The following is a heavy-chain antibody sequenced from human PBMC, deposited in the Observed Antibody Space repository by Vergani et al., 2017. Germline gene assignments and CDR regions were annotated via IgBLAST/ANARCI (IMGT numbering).Heavy chain of an antibody. CDR2: ISAYNGNT. V-gene: IGHV1-18*01. CDR1: GYTFSTYG. D-gene: IGHD3-10*01. J-gene: IGHJ6*02. CDR3: ARVAVTMVRGVINYYGMDV. Sequence: QVQLVQSGAEVKKPGASVKVSCKASGYTFSTYGISWVRQAPGQGLEWMGWISAYNGNTNYPEKFQGRLTMTTDTSTRTAYMELRSLRSDDTAVYYCARVAVTMVRGVINYYGMDVWGQGTTVTVSS.